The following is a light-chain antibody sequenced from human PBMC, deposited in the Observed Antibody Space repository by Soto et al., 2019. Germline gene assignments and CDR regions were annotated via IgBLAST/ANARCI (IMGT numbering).Light chain of an antibody. J-gene: IGKJ1*01. CDR2: GTS. Sequence: EIVLTQSPATLSLSPGERATLSCRASQSVNTNLAWYQQKAGQAPRLLIYGTSTRATGIPARFSGSGSGTDFTLTISSLQFEDFAVYYCQQYNYWPRTFGQGTNVEIK. CDR3: QQYNYWPRT. V-gene: IGKV3-15*01. CDR1: QSVNTN.